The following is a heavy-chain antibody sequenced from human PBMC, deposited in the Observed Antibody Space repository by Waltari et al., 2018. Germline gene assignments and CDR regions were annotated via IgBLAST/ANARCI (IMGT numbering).Heavy chain of an antibody. V-gene: IGHV4-34*01. CDR2: INHSGST. J-gene: IGHJ4*02. Sequence: QVQLQQWGAGLLKPSETLSLTCAVYGGSFSGYYWSWIRQPPGKGLEWIGEINHSGSTNYNPSLKSRVTISVDTSKNQCALKLSSVTAADTAVYYCARLPADSSPDYWGQGTLVTVSS. D-gene: IGHD6-13*01. CDR3: ARLPADSSPDY. CDR1: GGSFSGYY.